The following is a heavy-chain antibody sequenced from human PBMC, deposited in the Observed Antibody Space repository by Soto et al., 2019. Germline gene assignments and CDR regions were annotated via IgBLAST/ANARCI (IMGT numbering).Heavy chain of an antibody. CDR3: ARGRSTNFGVVITAGYYGMDV. J-gene: IGHJ6*02. CDR2: INPHSGGT. Sequence: ASVKVSCKASGYTFTSYGISWVRQAPGQGLEWLGWINPHSGGTKYVQEFQGRVTMTRDTSINTAYMELSRLTSDDTAVYFCARGRSTNFGVVITAGYYGMDVWGQGTAVTVSS. CDR1: GYTFTSYG. V-gene: IGHV1-2*02. D-gene: IGHD3-3*01.